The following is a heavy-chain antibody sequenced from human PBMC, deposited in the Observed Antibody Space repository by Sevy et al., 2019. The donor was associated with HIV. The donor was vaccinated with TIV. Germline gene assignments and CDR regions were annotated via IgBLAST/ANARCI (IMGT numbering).Heavy chain of an antibody. D-gene: IGHD3-3*01. J-gene: IGHJ6*02. Sequence: GGSLRLSCAASGFTFSSYAMSWVRQAPGKGLEWVSAISGSGGSTYYAHSVKGRFTISRDNSKNTLYLQMNSLRAEDTAVYYCATAPLYYDFWSGYYTPLYYYYGMDVWGQGTTVTVSS. CDR1: GFTFSSYA. CDR3: ATAPLYYDFWSGYYTPLYYYYGMDV. CDR2: ISGSGGST. V-gene: IGHV3-23*01.